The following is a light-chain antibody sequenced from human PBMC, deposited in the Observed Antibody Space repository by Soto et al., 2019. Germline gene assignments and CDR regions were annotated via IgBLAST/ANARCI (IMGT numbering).Light chain of an antibody. V-gene: IGLV2-14*01. CDR1: SSDVDYYKY. Sequence: QSVLSQPASVSGSPGQSITISCIGTSSDVDYYKYVSWYQHHPGKAPKLLIYDVSLRPSGVSNRFSGSKSGNTASLTISGLQTDDEAVYSCSSYTRSSPVFGTGTQVTVL. CDR3: SSYTRSSPV. CDR2: DVS. J-gene: IGLJ1*01.